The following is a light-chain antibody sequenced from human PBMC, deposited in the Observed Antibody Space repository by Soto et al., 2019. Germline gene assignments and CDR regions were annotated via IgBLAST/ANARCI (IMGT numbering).Light chain of an antibody. CDR3: QQYNSYSSFT. J-gene: IGKJ5*01. CDR2: DAS. CDR1: QSISSW. V-gene: IGKV1-5*01. Sequence: EIQMTQSPSTLSACVGDRVTITCRASQSISSWLAWYQQKPGKAPKVLIYDASSLESGVPSRFSGSGSGTEFTLTISSLQPDDFATYYCQQYNSYSSFTFGQGTRLEIK.